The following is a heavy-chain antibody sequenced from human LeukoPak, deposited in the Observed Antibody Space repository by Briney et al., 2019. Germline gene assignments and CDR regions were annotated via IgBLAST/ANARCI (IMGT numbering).Heavy chain of an antibody. V-gene: IGHV4-31*03. CDR3: AREDPQTKVPEGMDV. Sequence: SETLSLTCTVSGGSISSGGYYWSWLRQHPGKGLEWIGYIYYSGSTYYNPSLKSRVTISVDTSKNQFSLKLSSVTDADTAVYYCAREDPQTKVPEGMDVWGQGTTVTVSS. J-gene: IGHJ6*02. D-gene: IGHD4/OR15-4a*01. CDR2: IYYSGST. CDR1: GGSISSGGYY.